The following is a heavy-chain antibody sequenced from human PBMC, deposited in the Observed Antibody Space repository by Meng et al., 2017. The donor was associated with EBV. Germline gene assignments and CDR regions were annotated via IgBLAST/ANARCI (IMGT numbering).Heavy chain of an antibody. CDR3: ARSGATIFGVVIPTYYFDY. CDR2: INAGNGNT. Sequence: QFRVGDSGAEVKKPGASVKVSCKASGYTFTSYAMHWVRQAPGQRLEWMGWINAGNGNTKYSQKFQGRVTITRDTSASTAYMELSSLRSEDTAVYYCARSGATIFGVVIPTYYFDYWGQGTLVTVSS. CDR1: GYTFTSYA. V-gene: IGHV1-3*01. J-gene: IGHJ4*02. D-gene: IGHD3-3*01.